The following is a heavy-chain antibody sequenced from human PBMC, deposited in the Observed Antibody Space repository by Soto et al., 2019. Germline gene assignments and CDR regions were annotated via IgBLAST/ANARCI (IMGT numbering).Heavy chain of an antibody. J-gene: IGHJ4*02. CDR1: GYTFTSYG. V-gene: IGHV1-18*01. CDR3: ARGWALAAAGTFGY. D-gene: IGHD6-13*01. Sequence: ASVKVSCKASGYTFTSYGISWVRQAPGQGLEWMGWISAYNCNTNYAQKLQGRVTMTTDTSTSTAYMELRSLRSDDTAVYYCARGWALAAAGTFGYWGQGTLVTVSS. CDR2: ISAYNCNT.